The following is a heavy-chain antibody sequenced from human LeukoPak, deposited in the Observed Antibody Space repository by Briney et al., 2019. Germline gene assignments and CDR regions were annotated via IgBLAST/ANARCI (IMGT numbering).Heavy chain of an antibody. V-gene: IGHV1-18*01. CDR3: ARALYSSSFRKSEYYYYMDV. CDR1: GYTFTSYG. CDR2: ISAYNGNT. Sequence: ASVKVSCKASGYTFTSYGISWVRQAPGQGLEWMGWISAYNGNTNYAQKLQGRVTMTTDTSTSTAYMELRSLRSDDTAVYYCARALYSSSFRKSEYYYYMDVWGKGTTVTVSS. D-gene: IGHD6-6*01. J-gene: IGHJ6*03.